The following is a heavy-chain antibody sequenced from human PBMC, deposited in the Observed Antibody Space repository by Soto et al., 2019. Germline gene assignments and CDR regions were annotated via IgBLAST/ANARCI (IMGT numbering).Heavy chain of an antibody. CDR3: AREIVVVVAATFRRYGMDV. CDR1: GGTFSSYA. Sequence: SVKVSCKASGGTFSSYAISWVRQAPGQGLEWMGGIIPIFGTANYAQKFQGRVTITADESTSTAYMELSSLRSEDTAVYYCAREIVVVVAATFRRYGMDVWGQGTTVTVSS. V-gene: IGHV1-69*13. J-gene: IGHJ6*02. D-gene: IGHD2-15*01. CDR2: IIPIFGTA.